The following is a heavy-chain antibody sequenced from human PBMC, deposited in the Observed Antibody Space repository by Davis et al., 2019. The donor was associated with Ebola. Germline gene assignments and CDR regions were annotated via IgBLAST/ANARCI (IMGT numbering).Heavy chain of an antibody. Sequence: GESLKISCAASGFTFSSYGMHWVRQAPGKGLEWVAVIWYDGSNKYYADSVKGRFTISRDNSKNTLYLQMNSLRAEDTAVYYCTTTILGYCSGGSCTHDDYWGQGTLVTVSS. J-gene: IGHJ4*02. CDR3: TTTILGYCSGGSCTHDDY. D-gene: IGHD2-15*01. CDR2: IWYDGSNK. V-gene: IGHV3-33*01. CDR1: GFTFSSYG.